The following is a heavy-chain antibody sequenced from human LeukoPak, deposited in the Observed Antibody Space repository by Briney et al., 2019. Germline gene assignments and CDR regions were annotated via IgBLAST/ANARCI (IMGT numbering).Heavy chain of an antibody. CDR3: ARHNYYHFDY. CDR2: IKHDGSEK. D-gene: IGHD1-1*01. J-gene: IGHJ4*02. V-gene: IGHV3-7*01. Sequence: GGSLRLSCTASGFTFNSYSKTWVRQAPGKGLEWVANIKHDGSEKYYVDSVRGRVTISRDNAKNSLYLQMNTLRAEDTAVYFCARHNYYHFDYWGQGTLVTASS. CDR1: GFTFNSYS.